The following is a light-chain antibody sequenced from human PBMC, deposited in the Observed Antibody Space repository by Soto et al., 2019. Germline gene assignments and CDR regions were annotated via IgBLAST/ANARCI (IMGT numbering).Light chain of an antibody. Sequence: DIVMTQSPDSVRLYFGESSTINCKSSQNVLSSSNNKNYLAWYQQKPGHPPNLLIHWASTRETGVPARFGGGGSGTDFTLTISRLQAEDVAVYYRQQHYTKPINFGQGKRRENK. J-gene: IGKJ5*01. CDR3: QQHYTKPIN. CDR2: WAS. V-gene: IGKV4-1*01. CDR1: QNVLSSSNNKNY.